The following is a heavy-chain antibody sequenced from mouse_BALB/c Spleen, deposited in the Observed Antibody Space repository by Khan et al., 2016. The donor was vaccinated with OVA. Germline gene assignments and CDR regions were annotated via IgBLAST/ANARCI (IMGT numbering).Heavy chain of an antibody. Sequence: VQLQQSGAELVRPGASVKLSCKTSGYIFTSYWIHWVKQRSGQGLEWIARIYPGTDNTYYNERLKDKATLTADKSSSTAYMQLSSLKSEDSSVYCYAREEALYYFDYWGQGTTLRVSS. D-gene: IGHD3-2*02. CDR3: AREEALYYFDY. CDR2: IYPGTDNT. J-gene: IGHJ2*01. CDR1: GYIFTSYW. V-gene: IGHV1S132*01.